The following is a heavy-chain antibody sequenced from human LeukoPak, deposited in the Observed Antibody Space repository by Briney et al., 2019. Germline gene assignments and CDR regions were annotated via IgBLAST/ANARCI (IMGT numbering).Heavy chain of an antibody. CDR2: ISYDGSNK. V-gene: IGHV3-30-3*01. D-gene: IGHD3-3*01. J-gene: IGHJ5*02. CDR3: ARPQGVYDFWSALXGNWFDP. Sequence: GGSLRLSCAASGFTFSSYAMHWVRQAPGKGLEWVAVISYDGSNKYYADSVKGRFTISRDNSKNTLYLQMNSLRAEDTAVYYCARPQGVYDFWSALXGNWFDP. CDR1: GFTFSSYA.